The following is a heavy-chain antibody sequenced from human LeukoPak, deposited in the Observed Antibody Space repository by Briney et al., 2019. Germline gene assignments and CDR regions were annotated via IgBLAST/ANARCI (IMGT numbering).Heavy chain of an antibody. J-gene: IGHJ4*02. CDR3: AKDDDSSGYYLGYFDY. CDR1: GLTFSDYY. CDR2: ISSSGSTT. D-gene: IGHD3-22*01. V-gene: IGHV3-11*01. Sequence: GGSLRLSCAASGLTFSDYYMSWIRQAPGKGLEWVSYISSSGSTTHYADSVKGRFTISRDNAKNSLYLQMNSLRAEDTAVYYCAKDDDSSGYYLGYFDYWGQGTLVTVSS.